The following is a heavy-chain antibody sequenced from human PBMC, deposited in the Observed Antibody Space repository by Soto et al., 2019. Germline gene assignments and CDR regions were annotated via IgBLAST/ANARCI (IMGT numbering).Heavy chain of an antibody. J-gene: IGHJ6*02. Sequence: ASVKVSCKASGYTFTSYGISWVRQAPGQGLEWMGWISAYNGNTNYARKLQGRVTMTTDTSTSTAYMELRSLRSDDTAVYYCARDNRGYDYYYYYGMDVWGQGTTVTVS. D-gene: IGHD5-12*01. CDR1: GYTFTSYG. CDR3: ARDNRGYDYYYYYGMDV. V-gene: IGHV1-18*01. CDR2: ISAYNGNT.